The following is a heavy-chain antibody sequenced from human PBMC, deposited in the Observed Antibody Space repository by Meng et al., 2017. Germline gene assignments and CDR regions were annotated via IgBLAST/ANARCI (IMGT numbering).Heavy chain of an antibody. CDR1: GGTFSSYA. CDR2: IIPIFGTA. J-gene: IGHJ4*02. V-gene: IGHV1-69*06. CDR3: ARVDRNDDADFDY. Sequence: QVQLVQSGAEGKKPGSSVKVACKASGGTFSSYAISWVRQAPGQGLEWMGGIIPIFGTANYAQKLQGRVTITADKSTSTAYMELSSLRSEDTAVYYCARVDRNDDADFDYWGQGTLVIVSS. D-gene: IGHD1-1*01.